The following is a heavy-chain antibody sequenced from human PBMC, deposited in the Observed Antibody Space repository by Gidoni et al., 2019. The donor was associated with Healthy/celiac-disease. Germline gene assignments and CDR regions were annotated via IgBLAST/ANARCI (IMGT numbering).Heavy chain of an antibody. Sequence: EVQLVESGGGLVKPGGSLRLSCAASGFPFSSCSLNWVRQAPGKGLEWVSSISSSSSYIYYADSVKGRFTISRDNAKNSLYLQMNSLRAEDTAVYYCARDRGSFSRGFSPYGSTYYYYYYGMDVWGQGTTVTVSS. J-gene: IGHJ6*02. V-gene: IGHV3-21*01. CDR3: ARDRGSFSRGFSPYGSTYYYYYYGMDV. D-gene: IGHD4-17*01. CDR2: ISSSSSYI. CDR1: GFPFSSCS.